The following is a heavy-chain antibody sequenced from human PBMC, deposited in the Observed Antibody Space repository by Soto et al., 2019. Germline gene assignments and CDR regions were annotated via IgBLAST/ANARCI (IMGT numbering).Heavy chain of an antibody. Sequence: GGSLRLSCAASGFTFSSYAMHWVRQAPGKGLECVACISGSGGDTFYADSVKGRFTISRDNSKNTLSLHMNSLRVDDTAVYFCAKDRFGIVGPVDYWGQGTLVTVSS. J-gene: IGHJ4*02. CDR1: GFTFSSYA. V-gene: IGHV3-23*01. D-gene: IGHD1-26*01. CDR3: AKDRFGIVGPVDY. CDR2: ISGSGGDT.